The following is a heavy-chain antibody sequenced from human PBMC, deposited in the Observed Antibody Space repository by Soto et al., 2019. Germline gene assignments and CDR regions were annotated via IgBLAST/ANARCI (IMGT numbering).Heavy chain of an antibody. CDR2: ITWNSGSI. CDR3: AKTKGTYHAQFDY. Sequence: EVQLVESGGGLVQPGRSLRLSCAASGFTFDDYAMHWVRQAPGKGLEWVSGITWNSGSIGYADSVKGRFSISRDNAKNSLYLQMSSLRAEDTALYYCAKTKGTYHAQFDYWGQGTLVSVSS. D-gene: IGHD2-2*01. J-gene: IGHJ4*02. CDR1: GFTFDDYA. V-gene: IGHV3-9*01.